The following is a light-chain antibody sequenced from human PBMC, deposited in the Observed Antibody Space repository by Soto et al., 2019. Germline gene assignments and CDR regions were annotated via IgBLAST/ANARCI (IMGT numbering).Light chain of an antibody. CDR2: DVN. CDR1: SSDVGDYNY. V-gene: IGLV2-14*03. Sequence: QTVVTQPASVSGSPGQSITISCTGTSSDVGDYNYVSWYQQHPGKAPKLMIYDVNNRPSGVSNRFSGSKSGNTASLTISGLQAEDEADYFCSSYTSTGTLVVLGGGTKLTVL. CDR3: SSYTSTGTLVV. J-gene: IGLJ2*01.